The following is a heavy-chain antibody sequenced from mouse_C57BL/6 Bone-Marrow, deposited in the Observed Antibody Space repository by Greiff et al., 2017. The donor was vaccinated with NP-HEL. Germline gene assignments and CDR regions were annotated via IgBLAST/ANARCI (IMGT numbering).Heavy chain of an antibody. Sequence: EVQRVESEGGLVQPGSSMKLSCTASGFTFSDYYMAWVRQVPEKGLEWVANINYDGSSTYYLDSLKSRFIISRDNAKNILYLQMSSLKSEDTATYYCARVKLWGNYLYYFDYWGQGTTLTVSS. V-gene: IGHV5-16*01. CDR3: ARVKLWGNYLYYFDY. CDR2: INYDGSST. J-gene: IGHJ2*01. D-gene: IGHD2-1*01. CDR1: GFTFSDYY.